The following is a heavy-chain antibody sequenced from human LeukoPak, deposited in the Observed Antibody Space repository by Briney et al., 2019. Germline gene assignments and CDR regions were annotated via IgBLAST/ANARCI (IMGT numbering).Heavy chain of an antibody. D-gene: IGHD6-13*01. CDR3: ARVGFSSSWYRQYYYYYYMDV. CDR1: GLTFSRSW. Sequence: GGSLRLSCAASGLTFSRSWMHWVRQTPGKGLEWVAAIKEDGGQTDYVASVRGRFTISRDNARNSLYLQMNDLRADDTAVYYCARVGFSSSWYRQYYYYYYMDVWGKGTTVTISS. J-gene: IGHJ6*03. V-gene: IGHV3-7*01. CDR2: IKEDGGQT.